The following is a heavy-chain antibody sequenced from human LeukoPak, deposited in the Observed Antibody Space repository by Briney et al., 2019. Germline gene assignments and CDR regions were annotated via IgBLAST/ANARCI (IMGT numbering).Heavy chain of an antibody. D-gene: IGHD2-21*02. CDR1: GFTFSAHS. J-gene: IGHJ4*02. CDR3: ARGEVVTANFDY. CDR2: ISSGSRYI. V-gene: IGHV3-21*01. Sequence: GGSLRLSCAASGFTFSAHSMNWVRQAPGKGLEWVSSISSGSRYIYYADSVKGRFTISRDNAKNSLYLQMNSLRAEDTAVYYCARGEVVTANFDYWGQGTLVTVSS.